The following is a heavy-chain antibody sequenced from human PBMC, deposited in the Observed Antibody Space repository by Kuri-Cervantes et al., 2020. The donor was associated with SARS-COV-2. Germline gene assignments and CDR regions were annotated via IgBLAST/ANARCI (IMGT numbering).Heavy chain of an antibody. CDR3: ARDLRRYYDSSASDLGY. D-gene: IGHD3-22*01. J-gene: IGHJ4*02. V-gene: IGHV3-48*01. CDR1: GFTFSSYS. Sequence: GESLKISCAASGFTFSSYSMNWVRQAPGKGLEWVSYISSSSSTIYYADSVKGRFTISRDNAKNSLYLQMNSLRAEDTAVYYCARDLRRYYDSSASDLGYWGQGTLVTVSS. CDR2: ISSSSSTI.